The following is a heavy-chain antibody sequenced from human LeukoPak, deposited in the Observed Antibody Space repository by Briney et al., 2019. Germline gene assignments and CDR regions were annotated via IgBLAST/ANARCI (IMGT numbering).Heavy chain of an antibody. D-gene: IGHD3-3*01. CDR3: ALKWADFGVPDDAFDI. CDR1: GYTFTSYY. V-gene: IGHV1-46*01. CDR2: INPSGGST. Sequence: ASVKVSCKASGYTFTSYYMHWVRQAPGQGLEWMGIINPSGGSTSYAQKFQGRVTMTRDTSTSTVYLELSSLRSEDTAVYYCALKWADFGVPDDAFDIWGQGTMVTVSS. J-gene: IGHJ3*02.